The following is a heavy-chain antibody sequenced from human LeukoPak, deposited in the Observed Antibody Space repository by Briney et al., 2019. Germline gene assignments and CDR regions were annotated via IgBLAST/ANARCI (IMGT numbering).Heavy chain of an antibody. CDR3: ARGGAARLHFQN. J-gene: IGHJ1*01. CDR1: GGSISTYY. Sequence: SETLSLTCTVSGGSISTYYWNWIRQPPGKGLEWIGYIYHSGSTNYNPSLQSRVTISVNTSKNQFSLNLNSVTAADTAVYYCARGGAARLHFQNWGQGTLVTVSS. CDR2: IYHSGST. V-gene: IGHV4-59*01. D-gene: IGHD6-6*01.